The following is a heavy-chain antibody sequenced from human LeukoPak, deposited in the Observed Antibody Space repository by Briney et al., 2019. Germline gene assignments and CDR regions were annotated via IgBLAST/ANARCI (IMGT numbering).Heavy chain of an antibody. CDR2: INPNSGGT. CDR1: GYTFTGYY. V-gene: IGHV1-2*06. Sequence: ASVKVSCKASGYTFTGYYMHWVRQAPGQGLEWMGRINPNSGGTNYARKFQGRVTMTRDTSISTAYMELSRLRSGDTAVYYCARATYYYDSSGYPPRWVDSAFDIWGQGTMVTVSP. J-gene: IGHJ3*02. D-gene: IGHD3-22*01. CDR3: ARATYYYDSSGYPPRWVDSAFDI.